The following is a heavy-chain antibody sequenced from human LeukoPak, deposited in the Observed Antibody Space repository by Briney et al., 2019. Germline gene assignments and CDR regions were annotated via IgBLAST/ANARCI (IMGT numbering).Heavy chain of an antibody. J-gene: IGHJ4*02. CDR3: AKDLVTGSLDY. D-gene: IGHD3-10*01. Sequence: GGSLRLSCAASGFTFSIYSMNWVRQAPGKGLEWVSSISSSSSYIYYADSVKGRFTISRDNAKNSLYLQMNSLRAEDTAIYYCAKDLVTGSLDYWGQGTLVTVSS. CDR2: ISSSSSYI. V-gene: IGHV3-21*04. CDR1: GFTFSIYS.